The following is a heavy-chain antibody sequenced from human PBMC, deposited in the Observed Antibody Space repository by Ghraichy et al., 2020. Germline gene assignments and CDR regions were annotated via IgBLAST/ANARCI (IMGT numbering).Heavy chain of an antibody. Sequence: GGSLRLSCAASGFTFDDYAMHWVRQAPGKGLEWVSGISWNSGSIGYADSVKGRFTISRDNAKNSLYLQMNSLRAEDTALYYCAKGYYYDSSGYPGPFGYWGQGTMVTVSA. CDR1: GFTFDDYA. D-gene: IGHD3-22*01. CDR3: AKGYYYDSSGYPGPFGY. J-gene: IGHJ4*02. CDR2: ISWNSGSI. V-gene: IGHV3-9*01.